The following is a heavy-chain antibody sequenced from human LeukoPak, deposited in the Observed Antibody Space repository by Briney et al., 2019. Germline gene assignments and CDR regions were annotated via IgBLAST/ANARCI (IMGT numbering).Heavy chain of an antibody. CDR1: GFTFSGSA. J-gene: IGHJ4*02. V-gene: IGHV3-73*01. CDR3: TTLVVVTVENDY. Sequence: PGGSLKLSCAASGFTFSGSAMHWVRQASGKGLEWVGRIRSKANSYATAYAASVKGRFTISRDDSKNTAYLQMNSLKTEDTAVYYCTTLVVVTVENDYWGQGTLVTVSS. D-gene: IGHD2-21*02. CDR2: IRSKANSYAT.